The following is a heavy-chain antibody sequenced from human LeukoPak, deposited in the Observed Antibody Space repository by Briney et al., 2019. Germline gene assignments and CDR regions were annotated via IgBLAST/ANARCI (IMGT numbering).Heavy chain of an antibody. Sequence: ASVKVSCKASGYTFTSYAMHWVRQAPGQRLEWMGWINAGNGNTKYSQKFQGRVTITRNTSISTAYMELSSLRSEDTAVYYCARAPSIAARRMGRYYFDYWGQGTLVTVSS. CDR1: GYTFTSYA. CDR2: INAGNGNT. V-gene: IGHV1-3*01. D-gene: IGHD6-6*01. J-gene: IGHJ4*02. CDR3: ARAPSIAARRMGRYYFDY.